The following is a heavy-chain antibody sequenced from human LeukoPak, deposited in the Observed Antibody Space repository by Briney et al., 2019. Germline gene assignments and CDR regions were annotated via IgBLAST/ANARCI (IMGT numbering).Heavy chain of an antibody. CDR1: GFTLSSYW. V-gene: IGHV3-7*01. D-gene: IGHD3-16*01. J-gene: IGHJ3*01. Sequence: GGSLRLSCAASGFTLSSYWMSWVRQAPGKGLEWVANIKQDGSEKYYVDSVKGRFTISRDNAKNSLYLQMNSLRAEDTAVYYCARDHDLGTWGQGTMVTVSS. CDR3: ARDHDLGT. CDR2: IKQDGSEK.